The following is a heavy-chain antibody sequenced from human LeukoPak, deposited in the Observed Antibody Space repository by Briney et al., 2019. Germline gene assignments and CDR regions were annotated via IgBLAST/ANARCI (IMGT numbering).Heavy chain of an antibody. V-gene: IGHV3-30*02. CDR2: IWYDGSNQ. Sequence: GGSLRLSCAASGFTFSSYGMHWVRQAPGKGLEWVAFIWYDGSNQDYAVSVKGRFTISRDNSKNTLYLQMNSLRAEDSAVYYCAKGHWHGSASYWVWGQGTLVTVSS. CDR1: GFTFSSYG. J-gene: IGHJ4*02. CDR3: AKGHWHGSASYWV. D-gene: IGHD3-10*01.